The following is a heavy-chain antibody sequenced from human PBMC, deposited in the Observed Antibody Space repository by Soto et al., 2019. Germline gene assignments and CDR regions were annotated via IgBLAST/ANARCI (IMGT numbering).Heavy chain of an antibody. CDR2: ISVSVGST. CDR1: GFPFAPST. Sequence: GGSLRLSCGVSGFPFAPSTMSWVRQAPGKGLEWVSTISVSVGSTYSADSVQGRFTVSSDISDNTLFLRMTSLTADDTAVYFCAKRDVPHSTSNAYFYDHWGRGVLVTVSS. V-gene: IGHV3-23*01. CDR3: AKRDVPHSTSNAYFYDH. D-gene: IGHD2-21*02. J-gene: IGHJ4*02.